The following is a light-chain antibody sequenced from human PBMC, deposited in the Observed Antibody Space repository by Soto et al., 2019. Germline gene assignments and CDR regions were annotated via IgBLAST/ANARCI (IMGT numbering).Light chain of an antibody. Sequence: QSALTQPASVSGSPGQSITISCTGTSSDVGGYNYVSWHQQHPGKAPKLMIYEVSNRPSGISNRFSGSKSGNTASLTISGLQAEHEADYYCSSYASSRTWVFGGGTKLTVL. V-gene: IGLV2-14*01. J-gene: IGLJ3*02. CDR2: EVS. CDR3: SSYASSRTWV. CDR1: SSDVGGYNY.